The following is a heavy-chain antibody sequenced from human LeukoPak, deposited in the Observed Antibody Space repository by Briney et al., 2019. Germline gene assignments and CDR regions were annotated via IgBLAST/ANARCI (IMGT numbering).Heavy chain of an antibody. CDR2: ISSSSSTI. J-gene: IGHJ4*02. V-gene: IGHV3-48*01. CDR3: ARMNYVSSGWGAPFDY. D-gene: IGHD1-7*01. CDR1: GLSLSAYN. Sequence: GSLRLSCEGSGLSLSAYNMNWVRQAPGKGLEWVSYISSSSSTIYYADSVKGRFTISRDNAKNSLYLQMNSLRAEDTAVYYCARMNYVSSGWGAPFDYWGQGTLVTVSS.